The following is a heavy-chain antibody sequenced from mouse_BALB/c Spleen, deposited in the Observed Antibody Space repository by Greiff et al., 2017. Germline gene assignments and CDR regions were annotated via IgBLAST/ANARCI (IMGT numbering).Heavy chain of an antibody. D-gene: IGHD3-1*01. V-gene: IGHV2-9*02. J-gene: IGHJ4*01. CDR1: GFSLTSYG. Sequence: VKLMESGPGLVAPSQSLSITCTVSGFSLTSYGVHWVRQPPGKGLEWLGVIWAGGSTNYNSALMSRLSISKDNSKSQVFLKMKSLQTDDTAMYYCARDTGYPYAMDYWGQGTSVTVSS. CDR3: ARDTGYPYAMDY. CDR2: IWAGGST.